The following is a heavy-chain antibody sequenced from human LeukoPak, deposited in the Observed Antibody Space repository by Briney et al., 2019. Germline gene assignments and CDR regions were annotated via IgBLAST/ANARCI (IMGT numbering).Heavy chain of an antibody. CDR2: IIPIFGTA. CDR3: ARMPQPTGPIDY. J-gene: IGHJ4*02. D-gene: IGHD7-27*01. V-gene: IGHV1-69*05. Sequence: GASVKVSCKASGGTFSSYAISWVRQAPGQGLEWMGGIIPIFGTANYAQKFQGRVTITTDESTSTAYMELSSLRSEDTAVYYCARMPQPTGPIDYWGQGTLVTVSS. CDR1: GGTFSSYA.